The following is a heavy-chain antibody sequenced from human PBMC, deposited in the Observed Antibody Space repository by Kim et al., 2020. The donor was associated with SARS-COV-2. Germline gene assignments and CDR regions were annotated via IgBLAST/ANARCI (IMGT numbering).Heavy chain of an antibody. CDR2: ISSSSSYI. V-gene: IGHV3-21*01. CDR1: GFTFSSYS. Sequence: GGSLRLSCAASGFTFSSYSMNWVRQAPGKGLEWVSSISSSSSYIYYADSVKGRFTISRDNAKNSLYLQMNSLRAEDTAVYYCAREVEVRGAFDIWGQGTMVTVSS. CDR3: AREVEVRGAFDI. J-gene: IGHJ3*02. D-gene: IGHD1-1*01.